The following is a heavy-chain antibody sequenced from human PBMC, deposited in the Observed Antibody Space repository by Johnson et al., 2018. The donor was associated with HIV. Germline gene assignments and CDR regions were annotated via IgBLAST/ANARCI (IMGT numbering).Heavy chain of an antibody. CDR2: ISYDGSNK. J-gene: IGHJ3*02. Sequence: QVQLVESGGGVVQPGRSLRLSCAASGFTFSSYAMHWVRQAPGKGLEWVAVISYDGSNKYYADSVKGRFTISRDNPKNTLYLQMNSLRAEDTAVYYCARVRHPVVDDAFDIWGQGTMVTVSS. CDR1: GFTFSSYA. D-gene: IGHD2-15*01. CDR3: ARVRHPVVDDAFDI. V-gene: IGHV3-30*04.